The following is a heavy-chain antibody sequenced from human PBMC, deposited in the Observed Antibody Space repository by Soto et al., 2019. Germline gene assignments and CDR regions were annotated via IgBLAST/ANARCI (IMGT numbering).Heavy chain of an antibody. J-gene: IGHJ5*02. V-gene: IGHV3-23*01. CDR3: AKGWGPDFWSGSVFDP. Sequence: PGGSLRLSCAASGFTFSSYAMSWVRQAPGKGLEWVSAISGSGGSTYYADSVKGRFTISRDNSKNTLYLQMNSLRAEDTAVYYCAKGWGPDFWSGSVFDPWGQGNLVTVSS. CDR2: ISGSGGST. CDR1: GFTFSSYA. D-gene: IGHD3-3*01.